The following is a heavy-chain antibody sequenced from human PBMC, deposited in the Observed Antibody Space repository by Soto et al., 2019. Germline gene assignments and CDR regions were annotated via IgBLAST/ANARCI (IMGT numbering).Heavy chain of an antibody. CDR2: IAYDGSNA. CDR3: ARGDREDILVVVGARKGEYGIDI. D-gene: IGHD2-15*01. J-gene: IGHJ6*02. Sequence: ESGGGVVQPGGSLRLSCAASGFTFRNYAMHWVRQAPGKGLECLAVIAYDGSNAFYRDSVKGRFTISRDNSKNTLYLHIKSLRSEDTGVYYCARGDREDILVVVGARKGEYGIDIWCQGTTVTVAS. CDR1: GFTFRNYA. V-gene: IGHV3-30-3*01.